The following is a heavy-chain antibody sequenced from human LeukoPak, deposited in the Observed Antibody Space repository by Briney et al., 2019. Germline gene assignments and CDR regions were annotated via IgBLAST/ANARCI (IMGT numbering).Heavy chain of an antibody. CDR3: ARVSDSSGYYLFDY. CDR1: GGSFNGYY. J-gene: IGHJ4*02. D-gene: IGHD3-22*01. Sequence: SETLSLTCAVYGGSFNGYYWSWIRQPPGKGLEWIGEINHSGSTNYNPSLKSRVTISVDTSKNQFSLKLSSVTAADTAVYYCARVSDSSGYYLFDYWGQGTLVTVSS. V-gene: IGHV4-34*01. CDR2: INHSGST.